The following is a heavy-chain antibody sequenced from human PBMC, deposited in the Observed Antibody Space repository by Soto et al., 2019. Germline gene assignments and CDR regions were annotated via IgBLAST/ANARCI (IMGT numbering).Heavy chain of an antibody. CDR1: GFTFSSYA. J-gene: IGHJ6*02. CDR2: ISGSGGST. Sequence: GGSLRLSCAASGFTFSSYAMSWVRQAPGKGLEWVSAISGSGGSTYYADSVKGRFTISRDNSKNTLYLQMNSLRAEDTAVYYCAKDLLAQTYYYYGMDVWGQGTTVTVSS. CDR3: AKDLLAQTYYYYGMDV. V-gene: IGHV3-23*01.